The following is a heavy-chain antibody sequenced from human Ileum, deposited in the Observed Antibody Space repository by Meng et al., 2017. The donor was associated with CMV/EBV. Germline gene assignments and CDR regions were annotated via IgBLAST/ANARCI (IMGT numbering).Heavy chain of an antibody. J-gene: IGHJ4*02. V-gene: IGHV3-74*01. CDR1: GFTFSSYW. CDR3: ARSWSGYSFGY. Sequence: SGAASGFTFSSYWMHWVRQAPGKGLVWVSRINSDGSTTTYADSVKGRFTISRDNAKNTLYLQMDSLRAEDTAVYYCARSWSGYSFGYWGQGTLVTVSS. CDR2: INSDGSTT. D-gene: IGHD3-3*01.